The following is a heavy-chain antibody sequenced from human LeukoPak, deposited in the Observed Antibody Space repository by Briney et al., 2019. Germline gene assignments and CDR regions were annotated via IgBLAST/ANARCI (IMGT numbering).Heavy chain of an antibody. J-gene: IGHJ4*02. CDR1: GYTFSSFE. CDR2: MNPNSGNT. D-gene: IGHD1-7*01. Sequence: ASVTVSCKASGYTFSSFEIHWVRQATGQGLEWRGWMNPNSGNTGYAQKFQGRVTMTRNTSISTAYMELSSLTSEDTAVYYCARATTTGTYGYWGQGALVTVSS. CDR3: ARATTTGTYGY. V-gene: IGHV1-8*01.